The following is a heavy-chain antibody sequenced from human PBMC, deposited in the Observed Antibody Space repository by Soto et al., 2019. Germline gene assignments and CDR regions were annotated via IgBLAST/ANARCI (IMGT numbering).Heavy chain of an antibody. J-gene: IGHJ6*02. CDR2: INPNSGGT. Sequence: QVQLVQSGAEVKKPGASVKVSCKASGYTFTGYYMHWVRQAPGQGLEWMGWINPNSGGTNYAQRFQGWVTMTRDTSISTAYMELSRLRSEDTAVYYCARDPYGSGSYFESGMDVWGQGTTVTVSS. D-gene: IGHD3-10*01. V-gene: IGHV1-2*04. CDR1: GYTFTGYY. CDR3: ARDPYGSGSYFESGMDV.